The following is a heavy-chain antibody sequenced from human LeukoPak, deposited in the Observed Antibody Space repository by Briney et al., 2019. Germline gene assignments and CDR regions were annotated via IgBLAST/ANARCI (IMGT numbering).Heavy chain of an antibody. CDR2: ISNSGSTI. Sequence: GGSLRLSCAVSGFTFSDYYMSWIRQAPGKGLEWVSYISNSGSTIYHADSVKGRFTISRDNAKNSLYLQMNTLGAEDTAVFYCVREFGSGPPALWGQGTLVSVSS. D-gene: IGHD3-16*01. CDR3: VREFGSGPPAL. V-gene: IGHV3-11*04. J-gene: IGHJ4*02. CDR1: GFTFSDYY.